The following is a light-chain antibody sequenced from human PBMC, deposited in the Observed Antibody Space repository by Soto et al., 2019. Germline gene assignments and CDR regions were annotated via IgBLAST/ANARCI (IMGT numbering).Light chain of an antibody. CDR2: KDS. CDR1: VLAKQY. V-gene: IGLV3-25*02. CDR3: QSADSSGTSWV. J-gene: IGLJ3*02. Sequence: SSELTQPPSVSVSPGQTARITCSGDVLAKQYAYWYQQKPGQAPVMVIYKDSERPSGIPERFSGSRSGTTVTLTISGVQAEDEADYYCQSADSSGTSWVFGGGTKLTVL.